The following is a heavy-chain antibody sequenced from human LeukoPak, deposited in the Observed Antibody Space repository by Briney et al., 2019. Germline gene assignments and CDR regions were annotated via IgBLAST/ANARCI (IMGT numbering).Heavy chain of an antibody. CDR2: IYHSGST. J-gene: IGHJ4*02. D-gene: IGHD5-12*01. Sequence: SETLSLTCTVSGGSIISTSFYWGWIRQPPGKGLAWLGSIYHSGSTYDNPSLKSRVTISVDRSKNQFSLKLSSVTAADTAVYYCARGVWIYSYWGQGTLVTVSS. CDR3: ARGVWIYSY. V-gene: IGHV4-39*01. CDR1: GGSIISTSFY.